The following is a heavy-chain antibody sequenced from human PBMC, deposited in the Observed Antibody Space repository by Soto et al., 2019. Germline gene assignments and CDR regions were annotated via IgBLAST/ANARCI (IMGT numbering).Heavy chain of an antibody. CDR2: ILNDASGH. V-gene: IGHV3-33*01. J-gene: IGHJ4*02. CDR1: RFTFSRHG. CDR3: ARDDDYPDNGFDY. D-gene: IGHD4-17*01. Sequence: QVQLVESGGSVVQPGTSLRLSCAASRFTFSRHGMYWVRQTPGKGLEWLAVILNDASGHWYADSVKGRFTISRDNFENTLYLQMNGLRLEDTAMYYCARDDDYPDNGFDYWGQGTLVTVS.